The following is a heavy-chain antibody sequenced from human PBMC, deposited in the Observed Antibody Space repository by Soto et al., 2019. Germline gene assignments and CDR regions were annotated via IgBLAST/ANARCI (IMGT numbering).Heavy chain of an antibody. D-gene: IGHD2-2*01. V-gene: IGHV1-69*01. CDR1: GGTFSSYA. Sequence: QVQLVQSGAEVKKPGSSVKVSCTASGGTFSSYAISWVRQAPGHGLEWMGGIIPISGTANNAQKFQGRVTITADASTSTAYMVLSSLRSEDTAVYYCARSQGSSTSLEIYYYYYYGMDVWGQGTTVTVSS. CDR3: ARSQGSSTSLEIYYYYYYGMDV. CDR2: IIPISGTA. J-gene: IGHJ6*02.